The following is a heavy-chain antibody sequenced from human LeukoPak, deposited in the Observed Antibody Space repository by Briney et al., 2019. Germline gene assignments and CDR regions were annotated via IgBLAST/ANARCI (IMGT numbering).Heavy chain of an antibody. CDR3: ARTRIMITFGGPTSWDYFDY. CDR1: GGSISSYY. V-gene: IGHV4-4*07. Sequence: MPSETLSLTCTVSGGSISSYYWSWIRQPAGKGLEWIGRIYTSGSTNYNPSLKSRVTMSVDTSKNQFSLKLSSVTAADTAVYYCARTRIMITFGGPTSWDYFDYWGQGTLVTVSS. D-gene: IGHD3-16*01. J-gene: IGHJ4*02. CDR2: IYTSGST.